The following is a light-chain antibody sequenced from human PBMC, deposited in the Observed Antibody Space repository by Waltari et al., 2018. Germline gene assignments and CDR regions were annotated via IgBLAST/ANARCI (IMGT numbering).Light chain of an antibody. J-gene: IGLJ3*02. V-gene: IGLV2-11*01. CDR1: SSAVGGYNY. CDR3: CSYAGSYSPWV. CDR2: DVS. Sequence: QSALTQPRSVSGSPVQSVTISCTGTSSAVGGYNYVSWYQQHPGKAPKLMIYDVSNRPAGVPDRFSGSKSGNTASLTISGLQAEDEADYYCCSYAGSYSPWVFGGGTKLTVL.